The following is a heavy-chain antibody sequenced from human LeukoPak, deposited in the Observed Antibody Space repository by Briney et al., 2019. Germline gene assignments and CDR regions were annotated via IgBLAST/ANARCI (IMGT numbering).Heavy chain of an antibody. CDR2: MNPNSGNT. D-gene: IGHD5-18*01. V-gene: IGHV1-8*02. CDR3: AREGSDTAHYNWFDP. J-gene: IGHJ5*02. CDR1: GYTFTSYD. Sequence: ASVKVSCKASGYTFTSYDINWVRQATGQGLEWMGWMNPNSGNTGYAQKFQGRVAMTTDTPTNTAYMELKSLRSDDTAVYYCAREGSDTAHYNWFDPWGQGTLVTVSS.